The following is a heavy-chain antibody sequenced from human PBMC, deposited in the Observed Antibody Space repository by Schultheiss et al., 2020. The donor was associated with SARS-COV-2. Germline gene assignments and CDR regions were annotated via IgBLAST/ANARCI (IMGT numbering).Heavy chain of an antibody. CDR2: INPNSGGT. V-gene: IGHV1-2*02. CDR3: AREPNYDILTGYLHWFDP. D-gene: IGHD3-9*01. Sequence: ASVKVSCKASGYTFTGYYMHWVRQAPGQGLEWMGWINPNSGGTNYAQKFQGRVTMTTDTSTSTAYMELSRLRSDDTAVYYCAREPNYDILTGYLHWFDPWGQGTLVTVSS. CDR1: GYTFTGYY. J-gene: IGHJ5*02.